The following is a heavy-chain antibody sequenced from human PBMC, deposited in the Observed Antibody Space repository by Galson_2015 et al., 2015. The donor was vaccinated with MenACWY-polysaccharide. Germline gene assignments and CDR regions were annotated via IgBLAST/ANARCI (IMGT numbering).Heavy chain of an antibody. CDR1: GYTFTTHA. CDR3: ARDPKQKPTTVPTGRFDY. J-gene: IGHJ4*02. Sequence: SVKVSCKASGYTFTTHAMNWVRQAPGQGLEWMGGINSNTGNPTYAQGFTGRFVFSLDASVSTAYLQISSLKAEDTAVYYCARDPKQKPTTVPTGRFDYWGQGTLVTVSS. CDR2: INSNTGNP. V-gene: IGHV7-4-1*02. D-gene: IGHD4-17*01.